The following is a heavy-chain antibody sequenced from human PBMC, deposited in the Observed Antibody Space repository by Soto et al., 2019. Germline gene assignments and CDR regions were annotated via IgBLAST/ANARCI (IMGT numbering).Heavy chain of an antibody. V-gene: IGHV1-58*01. CDR3: AAIGEDIVLVPAAMGGYAFDI. J-gene: IGHJ3*02. Sequence: SLKVSCKASGFTFTSSAVQWVRQARGQRLEWIGWIVVGSGNTNYAQKFQERVTITRDMSTSTAYMELSSLRSEDTAVYYCAAIGEDIVLVPAAMGGYAFDIWG. CDR2: IVVGSGNT. CDR1: GFTFTSSA. D-gene: IGHD2-2*01.